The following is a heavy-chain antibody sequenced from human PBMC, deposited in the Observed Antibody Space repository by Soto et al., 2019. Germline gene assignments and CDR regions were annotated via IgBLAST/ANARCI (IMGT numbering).Heavy chain of an antibody. CDR2: IIPILGIA. D-gene: IGHD3-3*01. CDR1: GGTFSSYT. J-gene: IGHJ4*02. V-gene: IGHV1-69*02. CDR3: ARFTDDFWSGFDCY. Sequence: QVQLVQSGAEVKKPGSSVKVSCKASGGTFSSYTISWVRQAPGQGLEWMGRIIPILGIANCAQKFQGRVTIIADKSTSTAYMELSSLRSEDTAVYYCARFTDDFWSGFDCYWCQGTMVTVSS.